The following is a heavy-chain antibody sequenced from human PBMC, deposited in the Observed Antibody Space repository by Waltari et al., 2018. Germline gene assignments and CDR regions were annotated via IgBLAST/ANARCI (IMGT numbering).Heavy chain of an antibody. CDR1: GFSLSPSGMC. CDR3: ARIRDSNSYYYYGMDV. J-gene: IGHJ6*02. Sequence: QVTLRESGPALVKPTQTLTLTCTFSGFSLSPSGMCVSWIRQPPGKALEWLARIDWDDDKYYSTSLKTRLTISKDTSKNQVVLTMTNMDPVDTATYYCARIRDSNSYYYYGMDVWGQGTTVTVSS. V-gene: IGHV2-70*15. D-gene: IGHD4-4*01. CDR2: IDWDDDK.